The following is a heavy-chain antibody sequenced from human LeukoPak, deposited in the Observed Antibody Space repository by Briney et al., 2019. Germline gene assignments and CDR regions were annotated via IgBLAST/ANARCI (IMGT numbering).Heavy chain of an antibody. CDR3: ARGPGMIVVVTRFDP. CDR2: INPSGGST. Sequence: ASVKVSCKASGYTFTSCYMHWVRQAPGQGLEWMGIINPSGGSTSYAQKFQGRVTMTRDTSTSTVYMELSSLRSEDTAVYYCARGPGMIVVVTRFDPWGQGTLVTVSS. J-gene: IGHJ5*02. V-gene: IGHV1-46*01. D-gene: IGHD3-22*01. CDR1: GYTFTSCY.